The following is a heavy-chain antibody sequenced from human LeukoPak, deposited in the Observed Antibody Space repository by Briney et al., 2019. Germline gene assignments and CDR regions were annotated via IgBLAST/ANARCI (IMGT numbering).Heavy chain of an antibody. V-gene: IGHV4-39*07. CDR3: ARNYYDSSGYTGGAFDI. J-gene: IGHJ3*02. Sequence: SETLSLTCTVSGGSISSSSYYWGWIRQPPGKGLEWIGSIYYSGSTYYNPSLKSRVTISLDTSKNQFSLKLSSVTAADTAVYYCARNYYDSSGYTGGAFDIWGQGTMVTVSS. D-gene: IGHD3-22*01. CDR1: GGSISSSSYY. CDR2: IYYSGST.